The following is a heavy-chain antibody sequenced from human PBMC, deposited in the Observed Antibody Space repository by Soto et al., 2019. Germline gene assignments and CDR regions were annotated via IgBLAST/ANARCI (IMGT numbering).Heavy chain of an antibody. V-gene: IGHV4-34*01. D-gene: IGHD2-2*01. J-gene: IGHJ4*02. Sequence: SETLSLTCAVYGGSFSGYYWSWIRQPPGKGLEWIGEINHSGSTNYNPSLKSRVTISVDTSKNQFSLKLSSVTAADTAVYYCARGGYIVVVPAAISYFDYWGQGTLVTVSS. CDR2: INHSGST. CDR1: GGSFSGYY. CDR3: ARGGYIVVVPAAISYFDY.